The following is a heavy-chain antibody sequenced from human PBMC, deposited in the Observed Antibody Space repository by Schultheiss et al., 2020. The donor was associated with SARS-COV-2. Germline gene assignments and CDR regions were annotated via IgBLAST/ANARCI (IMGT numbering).Heavy chain of an antibody. D-gene: IGHD6-13*01. CDR1: GFTFDDYA. CDR3: AKIAAAGYYYGMDV. CDR2: INSDGSST. J-gene: IGHJ6*02. V-gene: IGHV3-74*01. Sequence: GGSLRLSCAASGFTFDDYAMHWVRQAPGKGLVWVSRINSDGSSTSYADSVKGRFTISRDNAKNTLYLQMNSLRAEDTAVYYCAKIAAAGYYYGMDVWGQGTTVTVSS.